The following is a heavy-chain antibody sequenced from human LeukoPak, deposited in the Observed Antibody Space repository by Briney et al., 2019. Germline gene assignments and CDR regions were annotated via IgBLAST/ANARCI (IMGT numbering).Heavy chain of an antibody. J-gene: IGHJ4*02. D-gene: IGHD3-22*01. V-gene: IGHV3-9*01. CDR3: AKDIGYDSSGNVDY. CDR1: GFTFYDYA. CDR2: ISWNSGSI. Sequence: GGSLRLSCAASGFTFYDYAMHWVRQAPGKGLEWVSGISWNSGSIGYADSVKGRFTISRDNAKNSLYLQMNSLRAEDTALYYCAKDIGYDSSGNVDYWGQGTLVTVSS.